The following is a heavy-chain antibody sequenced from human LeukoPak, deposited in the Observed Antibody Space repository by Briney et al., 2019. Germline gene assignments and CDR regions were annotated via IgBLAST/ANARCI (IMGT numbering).Heavy chain of an antibody. CDR1: GGSISSYY. Sequence: SETLSLTCTVSGGSISSYYWIWIRQPPGKGLEWIGYIHYSGSTNHNPSLKSRVTMSIDTSKNQFSLRLSSVTAADTAVYYCAKSGPAASTAGLFDYWGQGTLVTVSP. D-gene: IGHD6-13*01. V-gene: IGHV4-59*01. CDR2: IHYSGST. J-gene: IGHJ4*02. CDR3: AKSGPAASTAGLFDY.